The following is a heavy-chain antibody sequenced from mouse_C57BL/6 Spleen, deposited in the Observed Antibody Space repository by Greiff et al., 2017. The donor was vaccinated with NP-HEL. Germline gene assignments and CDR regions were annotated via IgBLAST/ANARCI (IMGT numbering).Heavy chain of an antibody. D-gene: IGHD1-1*01. CDR1: GYTFTSYW. Sequence: VKLQQPGAELVKPGASVKMSCKASGYTFTSYWITWVKQRPGQGLEWIGDIYPGSGSTNYNEKFKSKATLTVDTSSSTAYMQLSSLTSEDSAVYYCAREDYGSSWFAYWGQGTLVTVSA. CDR3: AREDYGSSWFAY. CDR2: IYPGSGST. V-gene: IGHV1-55*01. J-gene: IGHJ3*01.